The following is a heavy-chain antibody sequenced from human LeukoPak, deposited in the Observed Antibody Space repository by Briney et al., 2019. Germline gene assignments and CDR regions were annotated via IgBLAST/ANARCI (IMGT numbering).Heavy chain of an antibody. CDR3: ARDAYDDSSES. D-gene: IGHD3-3*01. CDR2: LNPDGSRK. Sequence: GESLKISCAASGFTFSSYWMTWVRQAPGKGLEWVANLNPDGSRKFYVDSVKGRFTISRDKAKNSLYLQMHSLRAGDTALYYCARDAYDDSSESWGQGTLVTVSS. CDR1: GFTFSSYW. V-gene: IGHV3-7*01. J-gene: IGHJ5*02.